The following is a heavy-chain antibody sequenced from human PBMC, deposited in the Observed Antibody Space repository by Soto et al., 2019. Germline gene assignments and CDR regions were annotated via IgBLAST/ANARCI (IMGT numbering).Heavy chain of an antibody. CDR2: INHSGST. Sequence: SETLSLPCAVYGGSLSGCYWILIRQPPGKGLEWIGEINHSGSTHYNPSLKSRVTISVDTSKNQFSLKLSSVTAADTPVYYCARGSLFLRGDSYGPSDYWGQGTLVTVS. CDR1: GGSLSGCY. D-gene: IGHD5-18*01. J-gene: IGHJ4*02. CDR3: ARGSLFLRGDSYGPSDY. V-gene: IGHV4-34*01.